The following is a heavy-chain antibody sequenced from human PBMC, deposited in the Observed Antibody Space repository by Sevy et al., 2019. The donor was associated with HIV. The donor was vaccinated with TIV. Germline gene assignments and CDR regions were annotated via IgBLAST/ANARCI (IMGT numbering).Heavy chain of an antibody. D-gene: IGHD1-20*01. J-gene: IGHJ4*02. CDR1: GFTFDDYA. V-gene: IGHV3-9*01. CDR2: ISWNSGSI. Sequence: GGSLRLSCAASGFTFDDYAMHWVRQAPGKGLEWVSGISWNSGSIGYADSVKGRFTISRNNAKNCLYLQMNSLRAEDTAVNYCAKALNWNGGSYWGQGTLVTVSS. CDR3: AKALNWNGGSY.